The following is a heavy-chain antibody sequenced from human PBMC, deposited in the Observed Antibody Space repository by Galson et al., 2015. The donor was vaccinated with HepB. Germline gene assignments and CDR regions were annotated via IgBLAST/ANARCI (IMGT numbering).Heavy chain of an antibody. CDR3: TRDLGTTGPYED. Sequence: SLRLSCAASGFVFSTSSMNWVRQAPGKGLEWVSSISKTGGSIYYADSVKGRFTVSRGNAESSLFLQMNSLRVEDTAVYYCTRDLGTTGPYEDWGQGALVTVSS. J-gene: IGHJ4*02. V-gene: IGHV3-21*06. CDR1: GFVFSTSS. D-gene: IGHD4-17*01. CDR2: ISKTGGSI.